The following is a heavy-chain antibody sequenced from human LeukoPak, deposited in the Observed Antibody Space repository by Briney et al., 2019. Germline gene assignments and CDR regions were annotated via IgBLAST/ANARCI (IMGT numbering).Heavy chain of an antibody. Sequence: SETLSLTCTVSGGSISSSSYYWGWIRQPPGKGLEWIGSIYYSGSTYYNPSLKSRVTISVDTSKNQFSLKLSSVTAADTAVYYCARLRSGVVAATDYWGQGTLVTVSS. CDR2: IYYSGST. CDR3: ARLRSGVVAATDY. J-gene: IGHJ4*02. D-gene: IGHD2-15*01. CDR1: GGSISSSSYY. V-gene: IGHV4-39*01.